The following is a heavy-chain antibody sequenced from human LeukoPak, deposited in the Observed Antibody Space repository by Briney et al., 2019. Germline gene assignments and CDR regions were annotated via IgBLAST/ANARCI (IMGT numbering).Heavy chain of an antibody. V-gene: IGHV1-24*01. CDR3: ATGGIYSLLDY. Sequence: GASVKVSCKVSGHTLTDLSTHWVRQAPGGGLEWMGGIDPEDGETIYAQKFQGRVTMTEDTSTGTAYMELSSLRSEDTAVYYCATGGIYSLLDYWGQGTLVTVSS. CDR2: IDPEDGET. D-gene: IGHD1-26*01. CDR1: GHTLTDLS. J-gene: IGHJ4*02.